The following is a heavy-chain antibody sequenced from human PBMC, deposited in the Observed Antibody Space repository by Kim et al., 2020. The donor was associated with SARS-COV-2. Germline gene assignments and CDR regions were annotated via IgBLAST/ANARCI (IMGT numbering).Heavy chain of an antibody. CDR1: GGSFSGYY. CDR3: ARGKPRYNVSPAAGVSWY. Sequence: SETLSLTCSVYGGSFSGYYWNWIRQPPGKGLEWIGEITHSGSTNYHPSLKSRVTISIDTSKNQFSLKLSSVTAADTAVYYCARGKPRYNVSPAAGVSWY. CDR2: ITHSGST. J-gene: IGHJ2*01. D-gene: IGHD1-1*01. V-gene: IGHV4-34*01.